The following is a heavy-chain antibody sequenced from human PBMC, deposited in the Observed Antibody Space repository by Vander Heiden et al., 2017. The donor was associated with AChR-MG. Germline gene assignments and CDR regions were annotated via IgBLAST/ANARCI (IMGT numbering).Heavy chain of an antibody. CDR2: ISGSGGIT. CDR1: GFTFSSYA. V-gene: IGHV3-23*01. D-gene: IGHD4-17*01. Sequence: EVQLLESGGGLVQPGGSLRLSCAASGFTFSSYAMSWVRQAPGKGLEWVSGISGSGGITYYADSVKGRFTISRDNFKNTLYLQMNSLRAEDTAVYYCAKLGYGDYVVRYFDLWGRGTLVTVSS. CDR3: AKLGYGDYVVRYFDL. J-gene: IGHJ2*01.